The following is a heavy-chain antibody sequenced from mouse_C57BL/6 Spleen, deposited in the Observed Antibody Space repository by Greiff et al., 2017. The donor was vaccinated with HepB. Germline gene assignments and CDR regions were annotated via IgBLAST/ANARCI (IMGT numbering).Heavy chain of an antibody. CDR2: ISSGSSTI. Sequence: DVKLVESGGGLVKPGGSLKLSCAASGFTFSDYGMHWVRQAPEKGLEWVAYISSGSSTIYYADTVKGRFTISRDNAKNTLFLQMTSLRSEDTAMYYCARIPDYYAMDYWGQGTSVTVSS. J-gene: IGHJ4*01. CDR1: GFTFSDYG. CDR3: ARIPDYYAMDY. V-gene: IGHV5-17*01.